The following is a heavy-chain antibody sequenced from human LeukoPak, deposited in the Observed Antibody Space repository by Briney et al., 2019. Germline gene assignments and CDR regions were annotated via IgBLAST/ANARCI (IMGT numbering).Heavy chain of an antibody. CDR1: GFTFDDYA. J-gene: IGHJ4*02. V-gene: IGHV3-9*01. D-gene: IGHD5-18*01. Sequence: GRSLRLSCAASGFTFDDYAMHWVRQAPGKGLEWVSGISWNSGSIGYADSVKGRFTISRDNAKNSLYLQMNSLRAEDTALYYCAKALYGYGLDYWGQGTLVTVSS. CDR2: ISWNSGSI. CDR3: AKALYGYGLDY.